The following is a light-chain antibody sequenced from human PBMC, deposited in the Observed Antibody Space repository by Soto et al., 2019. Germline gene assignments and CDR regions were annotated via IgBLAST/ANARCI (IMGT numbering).Light chain of an antibody. CDR3: SSYAGSRYV. V-gene: IGLV2-8*01. CDR1: SSDVGGYYY. Sequence: ALTQPPSASGSPGQSVTISCTGTSSDVGGYYYVSWYQQHPGKAPELIIYEVTKRPSGVPDRFSGSKSGNTASLTVSGLQAEDEADYYCSSYAGSRYVFGTGTKLTVL. CDR2: EVT. J-gene: IGLJ1*01.